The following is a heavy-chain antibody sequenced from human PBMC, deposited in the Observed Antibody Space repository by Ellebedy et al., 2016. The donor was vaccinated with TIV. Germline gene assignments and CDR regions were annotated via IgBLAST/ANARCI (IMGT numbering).Heavy chain of an antibody. Sequence: GGSLRLXCAASGFTFSSYGMHWVRQAPGKGLEWVAVIWYDGSNKYYADSVKGRFTISRDNSKNTLYLQMNSLRAEDTAVYYCAKLSHYDFWSGSEPNDYWGQGTLVTVSS. V-gene: IGHV3-30*02. CDR2: IWYDGSNK. CDR3: AKLSHYDFWSGSEPNDY. CDR1: GFTFSSYG. J-gene: IGHJ4*02. D-gene: IGHD3-3*01.